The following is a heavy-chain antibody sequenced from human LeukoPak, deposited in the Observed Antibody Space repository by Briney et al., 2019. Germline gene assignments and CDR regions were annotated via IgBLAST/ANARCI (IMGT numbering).Heavy chain of an antibody. D-gene: IGHD2/OR15-2a*01. CDR2: IYYSGST. V-gene: IGHV4-59*12. CDR1: GGPISSYY. J-gene: IGHJ4*02. Sequence: SETLSLTCTVSGGPISSYYWSWIRQPPGKGLEWIGYIYYSGSTNYNPSLKSRVTISVDTSKNQFSLRLSSVTAADTAVYYCATAVPFRLDYWGQGTLVTVSS. CDR3: ATAVPFRLDY.